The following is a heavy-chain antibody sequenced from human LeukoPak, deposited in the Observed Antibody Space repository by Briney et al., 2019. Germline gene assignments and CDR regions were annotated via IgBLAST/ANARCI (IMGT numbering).Heavy chain of an antibody. CDR3: ATVLTYSSSWYYNY. CDR2: FDPEDGET. J-gene: IGHJ4*02. Sequence: ASVKVSCKVSGYTLTELSMHWVRQAPGKGLEWKGGFDPEDGETIYAQKFQGRVTMTEDTSTDTAYMELSSLRSEDTAVYYCATVLTYSSSWYYNYWGQGTLVTVSS. CDR1: GYTLTELS. V-gene: IGHV1-24*01. D-gene: IGHD6-13*01.